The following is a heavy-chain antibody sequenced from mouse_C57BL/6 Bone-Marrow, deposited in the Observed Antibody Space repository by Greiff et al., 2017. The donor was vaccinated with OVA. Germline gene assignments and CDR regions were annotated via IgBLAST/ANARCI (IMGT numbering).Heavy chain of an antibody. CDR1: GFTFSDYY. J-gene: IGHJ4*01. D-gene: IGHD4-1*01. Sequence: EVKLEESGGGLVQPGGSLKLSCAASGFTFSDYYMYWVRQTPEKRLEWVAYISNGGGSTYYPDTVKGRFTISRDNAKNTLYLQMSRLKSEDTAMYYCARQTGTSYAMDYWGQGTSVTVSS. CDR2: ISNGGGST. V-gene: IGHV5-12*01. CDR3: ARQTGTSYAMDY.